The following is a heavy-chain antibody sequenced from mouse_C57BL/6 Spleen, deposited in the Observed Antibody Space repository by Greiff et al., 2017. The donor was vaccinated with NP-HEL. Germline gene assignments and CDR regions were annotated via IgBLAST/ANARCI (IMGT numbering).Heavy chain of an antibody. CDR3: ARTYGSSYRGYFDV. D-gene: IGHD1-1*01. V-gene: IGHV5-17*01. CDR2: ISSGSSTI. J-gene: IGHJ1*03. CDR1: GFTFSDYG. Sequence: EVKVEESGGGLVKPGGSLKLSCAASGFTFSDYGMHWVRQAPEKGLEWVAYISSGSSTIYYADTVKGRFTISRDNAKNTLFLQMTSLRSEDTAMYYCARTYGSSYRGYFDVWGTGTTVTVSS.